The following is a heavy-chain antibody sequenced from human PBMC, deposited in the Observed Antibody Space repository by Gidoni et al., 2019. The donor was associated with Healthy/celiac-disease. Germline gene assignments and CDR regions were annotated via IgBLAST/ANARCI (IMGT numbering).Heavy chain of an antibody. CDR3: ARGRSGYGGNSPLLDY. Sequence: QVQLQQWGAGLLKPSETLSLTCAVYGGSFSGYYWSWIRQPPGKGLEWIGEINHSGSTNYNPSLKSRVTISVDTSKNQFSLKLSSVTAADTAVYYCARGRSGYGGNSPLLDYWGQGTLVTVSS. CDR1: GGSFSGYY. V-gene: IGHV4-34*01. CDR2: INHSGST. J-gene: IGHJ4*02. D-gene: IGHD2-21*02.